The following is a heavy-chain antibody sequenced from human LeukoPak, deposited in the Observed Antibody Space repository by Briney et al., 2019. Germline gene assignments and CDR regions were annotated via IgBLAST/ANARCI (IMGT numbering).Heavy chain of an antibody. CDR2: INGDGSST. Sequence: PGGSLRLSCAASGFTLSYYWMHWVRQGPGKGLVWVSTINGDGSSTNDADSVKGRFTISRDNAKNTLYLEMNSLRVEDTAVYYCARDPRNKGFDPWGQGTLVTVSS. CDR3: ARDPRNKGFDP. CDR1: GFTLSYYW. J-gene: IGHJ5*02. D-gene: IGHD1/OR15-1a*01. V-gene: IGHV3-74*01.